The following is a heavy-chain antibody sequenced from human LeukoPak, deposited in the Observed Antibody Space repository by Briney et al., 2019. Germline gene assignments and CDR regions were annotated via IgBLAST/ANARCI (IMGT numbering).Heavy chain of an antibody. V-gene: IGHV4-59*01. CDR3: ARGGGYSYGSNWFDP. Sequence: SETLSLTCTVSGGSISSYYWSWIRQPPGKGLEWIGYIYYSGSTNYNPSLKSRVTISVDTSKNQFSLRLSSVTAADTAVYYCARGGGYSYGSNWFDPWGQGTLVTVSS. J-gene: IGHJ5*02. D-gene: IGHD5-18*01. CDR2: IYYSGST. CDR1: GGSISSYY.